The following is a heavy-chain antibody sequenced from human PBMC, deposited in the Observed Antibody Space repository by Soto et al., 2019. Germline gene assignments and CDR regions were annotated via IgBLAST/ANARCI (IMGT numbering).Heavy chain of an antibody. Sequence: QVQLQESGPGLVKPSETLSLTCNVSGGSIRSYYWSWVRQPAGKPLEWIGRIYTSGSTNYTPSLKSRVSMSVDTSKNQFSLEVTSVTAADSAVYYCAREGASGFAMDVWGLGTTVTVSS. D-gene: IGHD1-26*01. CDR3: AREGASGFAMDV. J-gene: IGHJ6*02. CDR2: IYTSGST. V-gene: IGHV4-4*07. CDR1: GGSIRSYY.